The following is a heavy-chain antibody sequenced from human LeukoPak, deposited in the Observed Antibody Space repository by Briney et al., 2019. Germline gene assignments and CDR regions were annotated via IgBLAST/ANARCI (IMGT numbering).Heavy chain of an antibody. Sequence: ASVKVSCKASGYTFTGYYMHWVRQAPGQGLEWMGWISAYNGNTNYAQKLQGRVTMTTDTSTSTAYMELSRLRSDDTAVYYCARGVTGIYYYYYMDVWGKGTTVTVSS. D-gene: IGHD3-10*01. J-gene: IGHJ6*03. V-gene: IGHV1-18*04. CDR1: GYTFTGYY. CDR3: ARGVTGIYYYYYMDV. CDR2: ISAYNGNT.